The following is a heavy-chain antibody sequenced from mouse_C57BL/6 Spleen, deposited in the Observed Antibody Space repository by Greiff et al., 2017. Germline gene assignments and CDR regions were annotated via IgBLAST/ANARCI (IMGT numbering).Heavy chain of an antibody. CDR3: ARHSSHYYGSYYYAMDY. D-gene: IGHD1-1*01. CDR1: GYTFTSYW. Sequence: QVQLQQPGAELVRPGSSVKLSCKASGYTFTSYWMHWVKQRPIQGLEWIGNIDPSDSETHYNQKFKDKATLTVDKSSSTAYMQLSSLTSEDSAVYYCARHSSHYYGSYYYAMDYWGQGTSVTVSS. CDR2: IDPSDSET. J-gene: IGHJ4*01. V-gene: IGHV1-52*01.